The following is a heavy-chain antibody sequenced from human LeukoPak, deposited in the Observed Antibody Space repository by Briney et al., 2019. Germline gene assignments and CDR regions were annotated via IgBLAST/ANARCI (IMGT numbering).Heavy chain of an antibody. CDR2: ISYDGINK. D-gene: IGHD3-10*01. CDR3: AKGRSGSYYSPLDY. CDR1: GFTFSSYG. J-gene: IGHJ4*02. Sequence: GGSLRLSCAASGFTFSSYGMHWVRQAPGKGLDWVAVISYDGINKYYGDSVKGRFTISRDRPKSTLYLQMNSLRAEDTAVYYCAKGRSGSYYSPLDYWGQGTLVTVSS. V-gene: IGHV3-30*18.